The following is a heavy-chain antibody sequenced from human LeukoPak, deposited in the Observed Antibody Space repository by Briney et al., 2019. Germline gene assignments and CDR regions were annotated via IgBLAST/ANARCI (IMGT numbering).Heavy chain of an antibody. CDR3: ARGGDYVYYYYGMDV. Sequence: SQTLSLTCAVSGGSLSSGGYSWSWIRQPPGTGLEWIGYIYHSGSTYYNPSLKSRVTISVDRSKNQFSLKLSSVTAADTAVYYCARGGDYVYYYYGMDVWGQGTTVTVSS. J-gene: IGHJ6*02. CDR2: IYHSGST. CDR1: GGSLSSGGYS. V-gene: IGHV4-30-2*01. D-gene: IGHD4-17*01.